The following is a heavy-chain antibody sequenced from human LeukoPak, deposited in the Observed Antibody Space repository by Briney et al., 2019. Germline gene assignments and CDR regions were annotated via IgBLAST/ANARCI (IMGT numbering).Heavy chain of an antibody. V-gene: IGHV5-51*01. CDR2: IYPGDSDT. Sequence: GESLKISCKGSGYSFTSYWIGWVRQMPGKGLEWMGIIYPGDSDTRYSPSFQGQVTISADKSISTAYLQWSSLKASDTAMYYCARSPAGYCSGGSCPKNWFDPWGREPWSPSPQ. J-gene: IGHJ5*02. CDR3: ARSPAGYCSGGSCPKNWFDP. CDR1: GYSFTSYW. D-gene: IGHD2-15*01.